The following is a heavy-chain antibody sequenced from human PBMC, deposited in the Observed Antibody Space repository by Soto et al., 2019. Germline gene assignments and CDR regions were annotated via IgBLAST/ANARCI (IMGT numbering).Heavy chain of an antibody. CDR3: AKDLYSNYGDAFDI. V-gene: IGHV3-9*01. CDR2: ISWNSDNI. CDR1: GFTFDDYA. J-gene: IGHJ3*02. D-gene: IGHD4-4*01. Sequence: GGSLRLSCAASGFTFDDYAMHWVRQAPGKGLEWVSGISWNSDNIVYADSVKGRFTISRDNANNSLYLQINSLRAVDTALYYCAKDLYSNYGDAFDIWGQGTMVTVSS.